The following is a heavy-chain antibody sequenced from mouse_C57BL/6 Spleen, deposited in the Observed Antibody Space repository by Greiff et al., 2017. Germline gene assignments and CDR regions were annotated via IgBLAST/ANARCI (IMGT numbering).Heavy chain of an antibody. CDR2: IWSGGST. CDR1: GFSLTSYG. D-gene: IGHD2-1*01. CDR3: ASYGNYGTYDFDY. J-gene: IGHJ2*01. Sequence: VKLMESGPGLVQPSQSLSITCTVSGFSLTSYGVHWVRQSPGKGLEWLGVIWSGGSTDYNAAFISRLSISKDNSKSQVFFKMNSLQADDTAIYYCASYGNYGTYDFDYWGQGTTLTVSS. V-gene: IGHV2-2*01.